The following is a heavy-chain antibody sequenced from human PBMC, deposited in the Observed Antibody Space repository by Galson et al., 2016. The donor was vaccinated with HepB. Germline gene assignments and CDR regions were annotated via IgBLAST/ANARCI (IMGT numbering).Heavy chain of an antibody. CDR2: FENNANSHTI. CDR1: GFTFDDYV. J-gene: IGHJ3*01. CDR3: ARRGTAGGLDL. V-gene: IGHV3-72*01. D-gene: IGHD1-7*01. Sequence: LRLSCAASGFTFDDYVMHWVRQAPGKGLEWVGRFENNANSHTILYAASVRGRFSISRDASKNSLDLEMNSLKTDDTAVYFCARRGTAGGLDLWGQGTMVAVSS.